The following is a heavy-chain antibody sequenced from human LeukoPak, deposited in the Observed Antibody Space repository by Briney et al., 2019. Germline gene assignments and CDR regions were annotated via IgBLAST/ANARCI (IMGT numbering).Heavy chain of an antibody. CDR2: IYYSGST. CDR1: GGSISSYY. V-gene: IGHV4-59*12. Sequence: SETLSLTCTVSGGSISSYYWSWIRQPPGKGLEWIGYIYYSGSTNYNPSLKSRVAISVDTSKNQFSLMVSSVTVADTGVYYCARGPLPSVDPWLDALDIWGQGTMVTVSS. D-gene: IGHD3-22*01. J-gene: IGHJ3*02. CDR3: ARGPLPSVDPWLDALDI.